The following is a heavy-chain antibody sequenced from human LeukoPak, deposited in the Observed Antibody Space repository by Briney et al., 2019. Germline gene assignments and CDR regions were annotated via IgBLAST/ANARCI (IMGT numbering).Heavy chain of an antibody. CDR1: GFTFSSYS. CDR2: ISSSSSYI. J-gene: IGHJ4*02. D-gene: IGHD5-24*01. Sequence: GGSLRLSCAASGFTFSSYSMNWVRQAPGKGLEWVSSISSSSSYIYYADSVKGRFTISRDNAKNSLHLQMNSLRAEDTAVYYCASRDGYNAALDYWGQGTLVTVSS. CDR3: ASRDGYNAALDY. V-gene: IGHV3-21*01.